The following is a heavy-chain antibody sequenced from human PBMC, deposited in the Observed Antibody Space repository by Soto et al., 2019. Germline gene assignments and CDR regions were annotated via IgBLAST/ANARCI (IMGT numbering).Heavy chain of an antibody. CDR2: IIPIFGTA. J-gene: IGHJ6*02. Sequence: SVKVSCKASGYTFTSYGISWVRQAPGQGLEWMGGIIPIFGTANYAQKFQGRVTITADKSTSTAYMELSSLRSEDTAVYYCAGYCSSTSCYLYYYYGMDVWGQGTTVAVSS. V-gene: IGHV1-69*06. CDR1: GYTFTSYG. CDR3: AGYCSSTSCYLYYYYGMDV. D-gene: IGHD2-2*01.